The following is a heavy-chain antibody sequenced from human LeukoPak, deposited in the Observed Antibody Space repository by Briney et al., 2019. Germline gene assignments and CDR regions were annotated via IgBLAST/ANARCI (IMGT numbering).Heavy chain of an antibody. Sequence: ASVKVSCKASGYTFTSYDINWVRQATGQGLERMGWMNPNSGNTGYAQKFQGRVTMTRNTSISTAYMELSSLRSEDTAVYYCARESPSSGSYVFDYWGQGTLVTVSS. D-gene: IGHD3-10*01. CDR1: GYTFTSYD. V-gene: IGHV1-8*01. CDR2: MNPNSGNT. CDR3: ARESPSSGSYVFDY. J-gene: IGHJ4*02.